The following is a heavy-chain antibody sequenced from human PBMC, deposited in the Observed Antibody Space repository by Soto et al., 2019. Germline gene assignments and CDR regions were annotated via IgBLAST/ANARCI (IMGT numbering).Heavy chain of an antibody. J-gene: IGHJ4*02. D-gene: IGHD5-18*01. CDR2: ISYDGSNK. CDR3: ARDKHVDTAMVTPLDY. V-gene: IGHV3-30-3*01. Sequence: PGGSLRLSCAASGFTFSSYAMHWVRQAPCKGLEWVAVISYDGSNKYYADSVKGRFTISRDNSKNTLYLQMNSLRAEDTAVYYCARDKHVDTAMVTPLDYWGQGTLVTVSS. CDR1: GFTFSSYA.